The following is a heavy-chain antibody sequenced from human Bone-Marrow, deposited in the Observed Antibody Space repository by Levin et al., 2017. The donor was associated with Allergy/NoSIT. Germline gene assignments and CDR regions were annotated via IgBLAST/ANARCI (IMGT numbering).Heavy chain of an antibody. J-gene: IGHJ5*01. CDR2: VASSGDKT. CDR1: EFTFRNYA. CDR3: AKEGPSTSSTVGYWFDS. V-gene: IGHV3-23*01. D-gene: IGHD6-13*01. Sequence: GGSLRLSCAASEFTFRNYAMSWVRQAPGKGLEWVSGVASSGDKTRYADSFKGRFTVSRDNSKNTLYLQMNSLRPEDTAIYYCAKEGPSTSSTVGYWFDSWGQGILVTVSS.